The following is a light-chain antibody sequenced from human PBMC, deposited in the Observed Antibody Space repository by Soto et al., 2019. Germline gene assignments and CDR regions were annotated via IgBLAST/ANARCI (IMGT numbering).Light chain of an antibody. Sequence: EIVLTQSPGTLSLSAGERATLSCRASQSVGSSYLAWYQQKPGQAPTVLIYGASSRATGIPDRFSGSWSGTDFTLTISRLEPEDFAVYYCQNYDTSPTFGQGTKVEI. CDR3: QNYDTSPT. CDR2: GAS. J-gene: IGKJ1*01. CDR1: QSVGSSY. V-gene: IGKV3-20*01.